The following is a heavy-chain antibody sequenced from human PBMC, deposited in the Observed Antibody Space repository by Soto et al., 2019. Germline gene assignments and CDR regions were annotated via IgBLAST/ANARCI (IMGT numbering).Heavy chain of an antibody. Sequence: EVQLVESGGGLVQPGGSLRLSCAASGFTFTNSWMHWVRQAPGKGLEWVARVDGEGSGTSYAASVKGRFTISRDNAKNTLSLQMNSLRAEDTAVYYCGSVFEYWGRGTMVTVSS. V-gene: IGHV3-74*01. CDR2: VDGEGSGT. J-gene: IGHJ4*02. CDR1: GFTFTNSW. CDR3: GSVFEY. D-gene: IGHD1-26*01.